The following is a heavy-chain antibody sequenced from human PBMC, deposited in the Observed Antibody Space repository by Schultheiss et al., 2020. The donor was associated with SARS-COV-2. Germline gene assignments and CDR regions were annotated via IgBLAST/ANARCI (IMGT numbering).Heavy chain of an antibody. J-gene: IGHJ4*02. Sequence: SETLSLTCTVSGGSISSYSWSWIRQPPGKGLEWIGYIYHSGSTYYNPSLKSRVTISVDTSKNQFSLKLSSVTAADTAVYYCASTNTAMVIDWGQGTLVTVSS. CDR3: ASTNTAMVID. CDR2: IYHSGST. D-gene: IGHD5-18*01. CDR1: GGSISSYS. V-gene: IGHV4-59*01.